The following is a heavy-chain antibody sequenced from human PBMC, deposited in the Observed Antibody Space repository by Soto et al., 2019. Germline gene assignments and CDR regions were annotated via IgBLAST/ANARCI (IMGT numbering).Heavy chain of an antibody. CDR3: ARDGPIYDILSARYFYGMDV. V-gene: IGHV1-3*01. CDR1: GYTFRNYA. Sequence: ASVRVSCKANGYTFRNYAMHWVRQAPGQGLEWMGWINGGNGNTKYSQKFQGRVTITRDTSASTAYMELSSLRSEDTAVYYCARDGPIYDILSARYFYGMDVLGQGTTVTVSS. J-gene: IGHJ6*02. D-gene: IGHD3-9*01. CDR2: INGGNGNT.